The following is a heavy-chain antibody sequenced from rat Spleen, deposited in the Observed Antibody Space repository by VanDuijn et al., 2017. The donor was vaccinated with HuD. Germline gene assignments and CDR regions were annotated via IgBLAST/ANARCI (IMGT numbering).Heavy chain of an antibody. Sequence: QEQLKESGPGLVQPSQTLSLTCTVSGFSLSSNSVSWIRQPPGEGLEWMGIIWSNGGTDYNSAFISRLSISRDTSKSQVFLKMNSLQIEDTGIYYCTRSRYNYYVMDAWGQGASVTVSS. CDR2: IWSNGGT. CDR1: GFSLSSNS. V-gene: IGHV2-47*01. D-gene: IGHD1-5*01. J-gene: IGHJ4*01. CDR3: TRSRYNYYVMDA.